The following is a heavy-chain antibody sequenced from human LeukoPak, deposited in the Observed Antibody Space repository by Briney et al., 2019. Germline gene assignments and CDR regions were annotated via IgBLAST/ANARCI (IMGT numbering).Heavy chain of an antibody. D-gene: IGHD3-22*01. J-gene: IGHJ6*02. CDR3: ARRPTTYYEYYFYHAMDV. Sequence: ASVKVSCKASGYTFSTYYLHWVRQAPGQGLERMGIINPSSRSTTYAQTFEGRVTMTSDTSTSTVYMELSRLRSEDTAVYYCARRPTTYYEYYFYHAMDVWGQGATVTVSS. CDR2: INPSSRST. V-gene: IGHV1-46*01. CDR1: GYTFSTYY.